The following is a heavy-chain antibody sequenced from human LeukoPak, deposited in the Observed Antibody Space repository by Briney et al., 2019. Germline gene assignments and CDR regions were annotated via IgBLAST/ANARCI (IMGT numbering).Heavy chain of an antibody. CDR1: GFTFSSYA. V-gene: IGHV3-23*01. CDR2: ISGSGGST. CDR3: ARDRHFDWLLSPLDAFDI. D-gene: IGHD3-9*01. Sequence: GGSLRLSCAASGFTFSSYAMSWVRQAPGKGLEWVSAISGSGGSTYYADSVKGRFTISRDNSKNTLYLQMNSLRAEDTAVYYCARDRHFDWLLSPLDAFDIWGQGTMVTVSS. J-gene: IGHJ3*02.